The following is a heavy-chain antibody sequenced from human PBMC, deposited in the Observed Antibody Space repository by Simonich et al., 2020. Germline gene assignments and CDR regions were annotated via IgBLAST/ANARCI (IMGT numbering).Heavy chain of an antibody. CDR3: AKRSGVSITGTFDY. V-gene: IGHV3-23*04. D-gene: IGHD1-7*01. CDR2: ISCSGGSK. J-gene: IGHJ4*02. Sequence: EVQLVESGGGLVQPGGSLRLSCAASGFTFSSYWMHWVRQAPGKGLCGGSAISCSGGSKYYADSVKGRFTISRDNSKNTLYLQMNSLRAEDTAVYYCAKRSGVSITGTFDYWGQGTLVTVSS. CDR1: GFTFSSYW.